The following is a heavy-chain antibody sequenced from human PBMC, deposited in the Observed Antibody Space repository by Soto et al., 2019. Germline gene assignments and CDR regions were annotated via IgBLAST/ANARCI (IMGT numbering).Heavy chain of an antibody. D-gene: IGHD4-17*01. CDR1: GFSLTTTHMV. CDR2: IYWDDDK. V-gene: IGHV2-5*02. CDR3: AHAVDYDLLSFDH. Sequence: QITLKESGPPLVRPAQTLTLTCAFSGFSLTTTHMVVAWISQPPGKALEWLALIYWDDDKRYSPSLKNRLAISKDTSRNRVVLTITNMNPEDTGTYFCAHAVDYDLLSFDHWGPGTLVTVSS. J-gene: IGHJ4*02.